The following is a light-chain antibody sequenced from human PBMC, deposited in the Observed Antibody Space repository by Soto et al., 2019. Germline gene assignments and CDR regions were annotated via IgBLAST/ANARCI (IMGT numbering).Light chain of an antibody. Sequence: DIQMTQSPSSLSASVGDRVTITCQASQDISNYLNWYQQKPGKAPKPLIYDASNLETGVPSRFSGSGSGTDFTFTISSLQPEDIATYYCQQYDNLLLTFGGGTKLDSK. CDR1: QDISNY. CDR2: DAS. CDR3: QQYDNLLLT. J-gene: IGKJ4*01. V-gene: IGKV1-33*01.